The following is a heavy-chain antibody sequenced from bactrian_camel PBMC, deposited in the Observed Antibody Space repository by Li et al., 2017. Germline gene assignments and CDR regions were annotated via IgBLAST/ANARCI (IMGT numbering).Heavy chain of an antibody. J-gene: IGHJ4*01. V-gene: IGHV3S63*01. CDR2: INFDGST. D-gene: IGHD3*01. CDR1: SSPFDDSD. CDR3: AAPRHGQIWVGYESCGHEQDYHY. Sequence: HVQLVESGGGSVQAGGSLRLSCTASSSPFDDSDVGWYRQAPGNECELVSLINFDGSTYYADFVQGRFAISRDNAKNRVYLQMNSLKAEDTAVYYCAAPRHGQIWVGYESCGHEQDYHYWGQGTQVTVS.